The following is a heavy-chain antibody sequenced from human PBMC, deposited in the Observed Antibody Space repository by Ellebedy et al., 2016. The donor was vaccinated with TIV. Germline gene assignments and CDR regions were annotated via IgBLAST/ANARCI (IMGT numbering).Heavy chain of an antibody. V-gene: IGHV3-23*01. D-gene: IGHD6-13*01. J-gene: IGHJ6*02. CDR1: GFTFSSYA. Sequence: GGSLRLSCAASGFTFSSYAMSWVRQAPGKGLEWVSGISGSGGSTYYADSVKGRFTISRDNSKNTLYLQMNSLRAEDTAVYYCAKDAIAAAGTGLYYGMDVWGQGTTVIVSS. CDR2: ISGSGGST. CDR3: AKDAIAAAGTGLYYGMDV.